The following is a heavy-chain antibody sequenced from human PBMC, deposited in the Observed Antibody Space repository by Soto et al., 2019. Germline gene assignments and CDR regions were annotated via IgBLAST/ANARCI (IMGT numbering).Heavy chain of an antibody. V-gene: IGHV4-61*01. D-gene: IGHD3-9*01. J-gene: IGHJ6*02. Sequence: SETLSLTXTVSGGSVSSGSYYWSWIRQPPGKGLEWIGYIYYSGSTNYNPSLKSRVTISVDTSKNQFSLKLSSVTAADTAVYYCARDPRHFDWLPPYYYYYYGMDVWGQGTTVTVSS. CDR2: IYYSGST. CDR1: GGSVSSGSYY. CDR3: ARDPRHFDWLPPYYYYYYGMDV.